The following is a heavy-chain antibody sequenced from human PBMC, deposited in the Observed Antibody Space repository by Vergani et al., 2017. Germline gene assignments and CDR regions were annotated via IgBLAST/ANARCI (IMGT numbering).Heavy chain of an antibody. CDR1: GFTFSDYY. CDR2: ISSSGSTI. Sequence: QVQLVESGGGLVKPGGSLRLFCAASGFTFSDYYMSWIRQAPGKGLEWVSYISSSGSTIYYADSVKGRFSISRDNAKNSLYLQMNSLRAEDTAVYYCARDQGPRIQLWLDYYYYGMDVWGQGTTVTVSS. CDR3: ARDQGPRIQLWLDYYYYGMDV. V-gene: IGHV3-11*04. D-gene: IGHD5-18*01. J-gene: IGHJ6*02.